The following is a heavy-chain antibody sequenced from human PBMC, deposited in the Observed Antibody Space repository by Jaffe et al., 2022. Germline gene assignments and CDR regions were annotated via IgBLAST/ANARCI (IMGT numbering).Heavy chain of an antibody. J-gene: IGHJ3*02. D-gene: IGHD2-8*02. V-gene: IGHV3-7*01. CDR2: IKQDGSEK. CDR3: ARGYCTGGVCYSDAFDI. Sequence: EVQLVESGGGLVQPGGSLRLSCAASGFTFSSYWMSWVRQAPGKGLEWVANIKQDGSEKYYVDSVKGRFTISRDNAKNSLYLQMNSLRAEDTAVYYCARGYCTGGVCYSDAFDIWGQGTMVTVSS. CDR1: GFTFSSYW.